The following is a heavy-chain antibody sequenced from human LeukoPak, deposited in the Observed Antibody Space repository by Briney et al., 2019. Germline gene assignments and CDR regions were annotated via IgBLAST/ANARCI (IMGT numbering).Heavy chain of an antibody. CDR3: ARWENYYDSSGYPDY. D-gene: IGHD3-22*01. CDR1: GFTFSSYG. V-gene: IGHV3-33*01. CDR2: IWYDGSNK. J-gene: IGHJ4*02. Sequence: SGRSLRLSCAASGFTFSSYGMHWVRQAPGKGLEWVAVIWYDGSNKYYADSVKGRFTISRDNSKNTLYLQMNSLRAEDTAVYYCARWENYYDSSGYPDYWGQGTLVTVSS.